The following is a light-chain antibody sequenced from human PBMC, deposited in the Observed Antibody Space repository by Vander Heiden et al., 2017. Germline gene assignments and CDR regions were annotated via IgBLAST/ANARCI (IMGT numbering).Light chain of an antibody. V-gene: IGLV1-47*01. Sequence: QSVLTQPPSASGTPGQRVTISCSGSSSNIGSNYVYWYQQRTGPAPNLLIYRNNPRPSGVPDRFSGSKSGTSASLAISGRRSEDEADYYCAAWDDSLSGWVFGGGTKLTVL. CDR3: AAWDDSLSGWV. CDR1: SSNIGSNY. J-gene: IGLJ3*02. CDR2: RNN.